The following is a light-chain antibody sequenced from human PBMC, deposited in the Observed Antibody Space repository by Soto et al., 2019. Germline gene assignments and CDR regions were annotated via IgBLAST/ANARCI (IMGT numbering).Light chain of an antibody. J-gene: IGKJ4*01. CDR2: DAS. V-gene: IGKV3-11*01. CDR3: HQRSNWPLT. Sequence: EIVLTQSPATLSLSPGERATLSCRASQSVNKYLAWYQQKPGQAPRLLIYDASSRASDIPARFSGSGSGTDFTLTISSLQPEDFATYYCHQRSNWPLTFGGGNKVEIK. CDR1: QSVNKY.